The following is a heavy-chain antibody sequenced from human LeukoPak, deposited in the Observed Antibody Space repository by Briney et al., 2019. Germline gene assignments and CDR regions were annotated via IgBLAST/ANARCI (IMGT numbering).Heavy chain of an antibody. CDR3: ARDRPDGSGSYSDY. CDR1: GFSFCNYA. V-gene: IGHV3-64*01. CDR2: ISSNGGST. J-gene: IGHJ4*02. Sequence: GGSLRLSCAASGFSFCNYAMHWVRQAPGKGLEHVSAISSNGGSTYYANSMKGRFTISRDNSKNALYLQMGSLRAEDMAVYYCARDRPDGSGSYSDYWGQGTLVTVSS. D-gene: IGHD3-10*01.